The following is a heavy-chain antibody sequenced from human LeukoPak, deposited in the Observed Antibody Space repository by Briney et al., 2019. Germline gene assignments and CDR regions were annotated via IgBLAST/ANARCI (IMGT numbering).Heavy chain of an antibody. CDR3: AKGYYYDSSGY. Sequence: GGSLRLSCAASGFTFSSYGMHWVRQAPGKGLEWVAVISYDGSNKYYADSVKGRFTISRDNSKNTLYLQMNSLRTEDTAVYYCAKGYYYDSSGYWGQGTLVTVSS. V-gene: IGHV3-30*18. D-gene: IGHD3-22*01. J-gene: IGHJ4*02. CDR1: GFTFSSYG. CDR2: ISYDGSNK.